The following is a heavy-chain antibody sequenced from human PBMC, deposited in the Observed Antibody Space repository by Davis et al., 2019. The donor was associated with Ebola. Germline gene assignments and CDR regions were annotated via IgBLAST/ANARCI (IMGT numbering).Heavy chain of an antibody. CDR1: GFTFSSYG. J-gene: IGHJ5*02. CDR3: ARGEDNSGWYNGWYFDP. CDR2: IWYDGSNK. D-gene: IGHD6-19*01. V-gene: IGHV3-33*01. Sequence: GGSLRLSCAASGFTFSSYGMHWVRQAPGKGLEWVAVIWYDGSNKYYADSVKGRFTISRDNSKNTLYLQMNSLRAEDTAVYYCARGEDNSGWYNGWYFDPWGQGTLVTVSS.